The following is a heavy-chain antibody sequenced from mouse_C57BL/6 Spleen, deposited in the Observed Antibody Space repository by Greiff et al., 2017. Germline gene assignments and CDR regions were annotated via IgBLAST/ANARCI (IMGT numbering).Heavy chain of an antibody. CDR1: GYAFSSSW. D-gene: IGHD3-2*02. Sequence: QVQLQQSGPELVKPGASVTISCKASGYAFSSSWMNWVKQRPGKGLEWIGRIYPGDGDTNYNGKFKGKATLTADKSSSTAYMQLSSLTSEDSAVYFCARGAQATPAWFAYWGQGTLVTVSA. CDR2: IYPGDGDT. V-gene: IGHV1-82*01. CDR3: ARGAQATPAWFAY. J-gene: IGHJ3*01.